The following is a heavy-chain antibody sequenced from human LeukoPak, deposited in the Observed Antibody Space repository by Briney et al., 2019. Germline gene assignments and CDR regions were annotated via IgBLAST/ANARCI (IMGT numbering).Heavy chain of an antibody. J-gene: IGHJ4*02. CDR2: IIPIFGTA. V-gene: IGHV1-69*05. CDR1: GGTFSSYA. CDR3: ATDPYYYDSSGYLLDY. D-gene: IGHD3-22*01. Sequence: ASVKVSCKPSGGTFSSYAISWVRQAPGQGLEWMGGIIPIFGTANYAQKFQGRVTITTDESTSTAYMELSSLKSEDTAVYYCATDPYYYDSSGYLLDYWGQGTLVTVSS.